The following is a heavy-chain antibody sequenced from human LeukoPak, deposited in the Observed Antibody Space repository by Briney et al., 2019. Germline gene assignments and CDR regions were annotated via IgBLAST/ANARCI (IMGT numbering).Heavy chain of an antibody. CDR3: AKNAAAPPKGPLFHY. D-gene: IGHD6-13*01. V-gene: IGHV3-23*01. J-gene: IGHJ4*02. CDR1: GFTFSNYA. Sequence: GGSLRLSCAASGFTFSNYAMNWVRQAPGKGLEWVPTISPSGSGTYYADSVKGRFTISRDNSKNTLFLQMNSLRAEDTAIYYCAKNAAAPPKGPLFHYWGQGTLVTVSS. CDR2: ISPSGSGT.